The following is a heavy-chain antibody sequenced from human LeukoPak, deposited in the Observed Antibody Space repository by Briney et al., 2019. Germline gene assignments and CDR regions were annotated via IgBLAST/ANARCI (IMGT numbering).Heavy chain of an antibody. CDR2: IIPIFGTA. D-gene: IGHD6-6*01. J-gene: IGHJ4*02. CDR3: ARADSSSSPVDY. Sequence: SVKVSYKASGGTFSSYAISWVRQAPGQGLEWMGGIIPIFGTANYAQKFQGRVTITTDESTSTAYMELSSLRSEDTAVYYCARADSSSSPVDYWGQGTLVTVSS. CDR1: GGTFSSYA. V-gene: IGHV1-69*05.